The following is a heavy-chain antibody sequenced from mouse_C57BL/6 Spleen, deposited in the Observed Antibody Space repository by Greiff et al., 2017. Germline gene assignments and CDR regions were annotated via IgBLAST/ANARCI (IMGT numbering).Heavy chain of an antibody. CDR1: GFTFSDAW. V-gene: IGHV6-6*01. J-gene: IGHJ4*01. D-gene: IGHD1-1*01. Sequence: EVKVEESGGGLVQPGGSLKLSCAASGFTFSDAWMDWVRQSPAKGLEWVAEIRNKANNHATCYAESVKGRFTISRDDSKRSVYLQINSLRAEDTGIYYCTRRYTYAIDYWGQGTSVTVSS. CDR3: TRRYTYAIDY. CDR2: IRNKANNHAT.